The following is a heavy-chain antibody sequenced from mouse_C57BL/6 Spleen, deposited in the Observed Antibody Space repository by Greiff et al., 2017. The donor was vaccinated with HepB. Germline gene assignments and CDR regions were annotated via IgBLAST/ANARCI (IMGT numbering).Heavy chain of an antibody. CDR2: FDPSDSYT. D-gene: IGHD2-4*01. V-gene: IGHV1-50*01. J-gene: IGHJ3*01. CDR3: ARVSYDSFAY. Sequence: QVQLKQPGAELVKPGASVKLSCKASGYTFTSYWMQWVKQRPGQGLEWIGEFDPSDSYTNYNQKFKGKATLTVDTSSSTAYMQLSSLTSEDSAVYYCARVSYDSFAYWGQGTLVTVSA. CDR1: GYTFTSYW.